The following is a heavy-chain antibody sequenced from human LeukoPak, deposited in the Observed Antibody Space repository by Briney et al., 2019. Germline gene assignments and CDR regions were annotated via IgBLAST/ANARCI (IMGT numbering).Heavy chain of an antibody. D-gene: IGHD1-26*01. J-gene: IGHJ4*02. CDR1: GYSFTSYL. Sequence: ASVKVSCKASGYSFTSYLISWVRQAPGQGLEWMGWINPNSAATNYARRFQGRVTMTRDTSISTAYMELSRLTSDDTAVYYCARIRGGNNYHFDFWGQGTLVTVST. V-gene: IGHV1-2*02. CDR2: INPNSAAT. CDR3: ARIRGGNNYHFDF.